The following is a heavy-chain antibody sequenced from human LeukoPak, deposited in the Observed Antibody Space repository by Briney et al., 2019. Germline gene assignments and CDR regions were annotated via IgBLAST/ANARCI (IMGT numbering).Heavy chain of an antibody. J-gene: IGHJ3*02. CDR1: GFTFDDYA. D-gene: IGHD1-7*01. Sequence: GGSLRLSCAASGFTFDDYAMHWVRQAPGKGLEWVSGISWNSGSIGCADSVKGRFTISRDNAKNSLYLQMNSLRAEDMALYYCAKDMSGRGSNYFDAFDIWGQGTMVTVSS. CDR3: AKDMSGRGSNYFDAFDI. V-gene: IGHV3-9*03. CDR2: ISWNSGSI.